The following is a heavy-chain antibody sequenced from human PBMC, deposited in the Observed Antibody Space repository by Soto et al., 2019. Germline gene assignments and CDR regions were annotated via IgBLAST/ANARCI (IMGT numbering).Heavy chain of an antibody. V-gene: IGHV4-30-2*01. D-gene: IGHD2-15*01. CDR3: ARGYGGNFDY. Sequence: QLLESGSGLVKPSQTLSLTCAVSGGSISSGGYSWSWIRQPPGKGLEWIGYIYHSGSTYYNPSLKSRVTISVDRSKNQFSLKLRSVTAADTAVYYCARGYGGNFDYWGQGTLVTVSS. CDR1: GGSISSGGYS. J-gene: IGHJ4*02. CDR2: IYHSGST.